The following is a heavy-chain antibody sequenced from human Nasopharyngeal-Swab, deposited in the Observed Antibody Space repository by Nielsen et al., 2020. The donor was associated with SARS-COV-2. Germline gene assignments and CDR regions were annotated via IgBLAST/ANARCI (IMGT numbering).Heavy chain of an antibody. Sequence: GSLRLSCTVSGGSISSYYWSWIRQPPGKGLEWIGYIYYSGSTNYNPSLKSGVTISVDTSKNQFSEKLSSVTAADTAVYYCARLPYDFWSGSRGAFDIWGQGTMVTVSS. CDR3: ARLPYDFWSGSRGAFDI. CDR1: GGSISSYY. D-gene: IGHD3-3*01. CDR2: IYYSGST. V-gene: IGHV4-59*08. J-gene: IGHJ3*02.